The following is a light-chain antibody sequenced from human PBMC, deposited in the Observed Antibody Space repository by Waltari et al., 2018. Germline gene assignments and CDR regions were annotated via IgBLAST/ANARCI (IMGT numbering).Light chain of an antibody. CDR3: QSYDTSLSVV. Sequence: QSVLTQPPSVSGAPGQSVTISCTGSGANIGAGSDVPWYQQLPGKAPKLLIYGTSTRPLGVPDRYFGSQSGTSASLAITGLQAEDEADYYCQSYDTSLSVVFGGGTKLTVL. V-gene: IGLV1-40*01. CDR2: GTS. CDR1: GANIGAGSD. J-gene: IGLJ2*01.